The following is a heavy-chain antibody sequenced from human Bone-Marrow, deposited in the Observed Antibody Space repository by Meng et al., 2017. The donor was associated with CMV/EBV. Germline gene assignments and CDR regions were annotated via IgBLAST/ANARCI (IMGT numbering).Heavy chain of an antibody. Sequence: SETLSLTCTVSGGSVSSGSYYWSWIRQPPGKGLEWIGYIYYSGSTNYNPSLKSRVTISVGTSKNQFSLKLSSVTAADTAVYYCARDSSGGDCCSLDYWGQGTLVTVSS. V-gene: IGHV4-61*01. CDR3: ARDSSGGDCCSLDY. J-gene: IGHJ4*02. CDR2: IYYSGST. D-gene: IGHD2-21*01. CDR1: GGSVSSGSYY.